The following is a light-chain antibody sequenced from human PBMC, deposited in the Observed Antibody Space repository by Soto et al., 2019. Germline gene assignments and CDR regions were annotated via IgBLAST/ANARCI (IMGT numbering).Light chain of an antibody. Sequence: EFVLTQSPGTLSLSPGERATLSCRASQSLTNSFIAWYQQRPGQAPRLLIYDTSSRASGIPDRFSGSGSGTDFTLTISRLETEDFAVYYCQQYGSSPLTFGGGTKVEIK. CDR1: QSLTNSF. CDR3: QQYGSSPLT. CDR2: DTS. J-gene: IGKJ4*01. V-gene: IGKV3-20*01.